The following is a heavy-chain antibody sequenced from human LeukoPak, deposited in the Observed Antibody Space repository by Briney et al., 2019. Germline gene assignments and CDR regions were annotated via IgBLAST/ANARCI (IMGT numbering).Heavy chain of an antibody. Sequence: GGSLRLSCAASGFAFSTYSMSWVRQAPGKGLEWVSGIIGSGGSTYYADSVKGRFTISRDNSKNTLYLQMNSLRAEDTAIYYCAKAGCTNIVCYLNSWGQGTLVTVSS. V-gene: IGHV3-23*01. CDR1: GFAFSTYS. CDR2: IIGSGGST. J-gene: IGHJ4*02. CDR3: AKAGCTNIVCYLNS. D-gene: IGHD2-8*01.